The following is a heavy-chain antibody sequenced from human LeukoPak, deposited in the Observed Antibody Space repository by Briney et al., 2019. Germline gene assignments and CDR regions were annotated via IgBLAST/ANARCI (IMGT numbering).Heavy chain of an antibody. Sequence: SETLSLTRTVSGGSISSYYWGWIRQPPGKGLEWIGSIYYSGSTYYNPSLKSRVTISVDTSKNQFSLKLSSVTAADTAVYYCASHQLVLAPFDYWGQGTLVTVSS. CDR1: GGSISSYY. V-gene: IGHV4-39*01. CDR2: IYYSGST. J-gene: IGHJ4*02. CDR3: ASHQLVLAPFDY. D-gene: IGHD6-6*01.